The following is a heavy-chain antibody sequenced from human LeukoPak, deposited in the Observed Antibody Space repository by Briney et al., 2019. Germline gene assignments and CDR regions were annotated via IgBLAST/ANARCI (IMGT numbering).Heavy chain of an antibody. Sequence: PGGSLRLSCAASGFTFDDYTMHWVRQAPGKGLEWVSLISWDGGSTYYADSVKGRFTISRDNSKNSLYLQMNSLRTEDTALYYCAQGVDRAYYMDVWGKGTTVTVSS. CDR2: ISWDGGST. J-gene: IGHJ6*03. CDR1: GFTFDDYT. V-gene: IGHV3-43*01. D-gene: IGHD2-15*01. CDR3: AQGVDRAYYMDV.